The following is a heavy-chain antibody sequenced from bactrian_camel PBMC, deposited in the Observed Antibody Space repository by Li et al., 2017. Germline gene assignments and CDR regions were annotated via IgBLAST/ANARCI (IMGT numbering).Heavy chain of an antibody. CDR1: GFFYRSAC. CDR2: IESGGST. V-gene: IGHV3S53*01. CDR3: AAARPGRRFDREAEW. D-gene: IGHD1*01. Sequence: HVQLVESGGGSVQAGGSLRLSCAGSGFFYRSACMAWFRQVPGKEREGVAVIESGGSTSYAASVEGRFTISRDNAESTSYLEMNSLKPEDSATYYCAAARPGRRFDREAEWGGQGTQVTVS. J-gene: IGHJ4*01.